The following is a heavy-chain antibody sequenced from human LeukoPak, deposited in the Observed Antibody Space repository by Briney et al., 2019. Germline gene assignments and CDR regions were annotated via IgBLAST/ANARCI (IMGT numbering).Heavy chain of an antibody. CDR2: ISSSSSYI. CDR3: ARVGRGDYRGIFDY. V-gene: IGHV3-21*01. J-gene: IGHJ4*02. CDR1: GFTFSSYS. D-gene: IGHD4-11*01. Sequence: PGGSLRLSCAASGFTFSSYSMNWVRQAPGKGLEWVSSISSSSSYIYYADSVKGRFTISRDNAKNSLYLQMNSLRAEDTAVYYCARVGRGDYRGIFDYWGQGTLVTVSS.